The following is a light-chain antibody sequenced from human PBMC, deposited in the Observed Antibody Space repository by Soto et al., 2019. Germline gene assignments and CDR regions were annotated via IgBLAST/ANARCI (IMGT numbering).Light chain of an antibody. CDR2: KAS. Sequence: DIQMTQSPSTLSASVGDRVTITCRASQSIRSWVAWYQQIPGKAPKFLIYKASSLESGVPSRFSGSGSGTESTLTISSLQPADFGIYYCQQYNSYPWTFGQGTKVEIK. CDR3: QQYNSYPWT. CDR1: QSIRSW. J-gene: IGKJ1*01. V-gene: IGKV1-5*03.